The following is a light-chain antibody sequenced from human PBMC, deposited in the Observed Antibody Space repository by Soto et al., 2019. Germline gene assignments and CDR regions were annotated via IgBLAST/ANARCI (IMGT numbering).Light chain of an antibody. CDR1: SSDFGFYNL. CDR2: EVG. CDR3: SSYTSSSTVV. Sequence: QSALTQPPSVSGFPGQSVTSSFTGTSSDFGFYNLVSWYQQPPGTAPKLVIYEVGNRPSGVPDRFSGSKSGNTASLTISGLQAEDEADYYCSSYTSSSTVVFGGGTQLTVL. J-gene: IGLJ2*01. V-gene: IGLV2-18*02.